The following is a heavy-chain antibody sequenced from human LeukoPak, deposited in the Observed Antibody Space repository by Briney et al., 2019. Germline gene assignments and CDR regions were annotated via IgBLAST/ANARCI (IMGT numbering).Heavy chain of an antibody. Sequence: GGSLRLSCAASGFTFSSYSMNWVRQAPGKGLEWVSSISSSSSYIYYADSVKGRFTISRDNAKNSLYLQMNSLRAEDMAVYYCARDYYDSSASFDYWGQGTLVTVSS. D-gene: IGHD3-22*01. J-gene: IGHJ4*02. V-gene: IGHV3-21*01. CDR2: ISSSSSYI. CDR1: GFTFSSYS. CDR3: ARDYYDSSASFDY.